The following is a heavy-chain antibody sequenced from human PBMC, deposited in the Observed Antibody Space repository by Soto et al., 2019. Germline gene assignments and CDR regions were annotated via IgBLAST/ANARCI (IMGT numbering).Heavy chain of an antibody. CDR1: GFTFSSYA. D-gene: IGHD6-13*01. V-gene: IGHV3-23*01. Sequence: EVQLLESGGGLVQPGGTLRLSCAASGFTFSSYAMSWVRQAPGKGLEWVSAISGSGGSTYYADSVKGRFTISRDNSKNTLYLQMNSLRAEDTAVYYCAKDQGSSWYGEGFDYWGQGTLVTVSS. CDR3: AKDQGSSWYGEGFDY. CDR2: ISGSGGST. J-gene: IGHJ4*02.